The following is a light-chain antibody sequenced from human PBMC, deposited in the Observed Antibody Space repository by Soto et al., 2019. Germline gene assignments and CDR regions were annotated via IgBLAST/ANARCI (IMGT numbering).Light chain of an antibody. CDR1: QSVSSNN. V-gene: IGKV3-20*01. CDR2: GAS. Sequence: IVLTQSPGTLSLSPGERGTLSCRASQSVSSNNLAWYQQKPGQAPRLLIYGASHRATGIPDRFSGSGSGTDFTLSISRLEPEDFAVYYCQQYGGSPTFGLGTKVDI. CDR3: QQYGGSPT. J-gene: IGKJ1*01.